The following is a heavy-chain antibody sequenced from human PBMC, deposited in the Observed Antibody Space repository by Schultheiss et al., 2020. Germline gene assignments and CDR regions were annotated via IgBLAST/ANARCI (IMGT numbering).Heavy chain of an antibody. CDR2: ISYDGSNK. CDR3: AKDRGLLYGFDI. Sequence: GGSLRLSCAASGFTFRSYGMHWVRQAPGKGLERVAVISYDGSNKYYADSVKGRFTISRDNSKNTLYLQMNSLRAEDTAVYYCAKDRGLLYGFDIWGKGTMVTVSS. D-gene: IGHD4-17*01. J-gene: IGHJ3*02. CDR1: GFTFRSYG. V-gene: IGHV3-30*18.